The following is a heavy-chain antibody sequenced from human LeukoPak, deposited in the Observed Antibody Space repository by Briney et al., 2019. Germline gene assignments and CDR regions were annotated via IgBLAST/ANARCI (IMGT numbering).Heavy chain of an antibody. Sequence: GGSLRLSCAASGFTFSRYSMNWVRQAPGKGLEWVSYISGSSSTIYYADSVKGRFTISRDNAKNSLYPQMNSLRDEDTAVYYCARGAGRGGYYFDYWGQGTLVSVSS. V-gene: IGHV3-48*02. CDR1: GFTFSRYS. CDR3: ARGAGRGGYYFDY. CDR2: ISGSSSTI. D-gene: IGHD6-13*01. J-gene: IGHJ4*02.